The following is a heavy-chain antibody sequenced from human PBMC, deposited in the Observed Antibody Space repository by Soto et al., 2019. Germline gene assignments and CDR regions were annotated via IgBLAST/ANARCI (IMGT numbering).Heavy chain of an antibody. CDR3: ARVHSSGICYCVDP. V-gene: IGHV1-69*01. CDR1: GGTFDSYV. D-gene: IGHD3-10*01. Sequence: QVQLVQSGAEVKKPGSSVKVSCKASGGTFDSYVISWLRQAPGQGLEWMGGIMPIFGTPNYAQKFRGRVTISADDATSTAYLELSSLTSDDTAVYYCARVHSSGICYCVDPWGQGTLVTVSS. CDR2: IMPIFGTP. J-gene: IGHJ5*02.